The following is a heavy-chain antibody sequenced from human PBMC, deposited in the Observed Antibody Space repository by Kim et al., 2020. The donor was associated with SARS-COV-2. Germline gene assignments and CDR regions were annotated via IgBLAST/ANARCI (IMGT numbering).Heavy chain of an antibody. D-gene: IGHD5-18*01. J-gene: IGHJ4*02. V-gene: IGHV4-34*01. Sequence: SETLSLTCAVYGGSFSGYYWSWIRQPPGKGLEWIGEINHSGSTNYNPSLKSRVTISVDTSKNQFSLKLSSVTAADTAVYYCARANVDTAMATIDYWGQGTLVTVSS. CDR2: INHSGST. CDR3: ARANVDTAMATIDY. CDR1: GGSFSGYY.